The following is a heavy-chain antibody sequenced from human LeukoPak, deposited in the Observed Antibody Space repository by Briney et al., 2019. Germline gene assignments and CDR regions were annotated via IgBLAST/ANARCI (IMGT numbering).Heavy chain of an antibody. Sequence: ASVKVSCKASGYTFTSYGISWVRQAPGQGLEWMGWISAYNGNTNYAQKLQGRVTMTTDTSTSTAYMELSRLRSDDTAVYYCARADSSGWYCDYWGQGTLVTVSS. J-gene: IGHJ4*02. D-gene: IGHD6-19*01. CDR3: ARADSSGWYCDY. CDR1: GYTFTSYG. CDR2: ISAYNGNT. V-gene: IGHV1-18*01.